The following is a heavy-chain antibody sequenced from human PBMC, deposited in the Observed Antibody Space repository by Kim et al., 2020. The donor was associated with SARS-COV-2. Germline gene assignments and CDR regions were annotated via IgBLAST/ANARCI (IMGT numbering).Heavy chain of an antibody. D-gene: IGHD4-17*01. CDR3: ARDLRRLYFDY. V-gene: IGHV3-11*01. Sequence: YPGSMKGRFTNSRGNAKNSLYLQMNSLGAEDTAVYYCARDLRRLYFDYWGQGTLVTVSS. J-gene: IGHJ4*02.